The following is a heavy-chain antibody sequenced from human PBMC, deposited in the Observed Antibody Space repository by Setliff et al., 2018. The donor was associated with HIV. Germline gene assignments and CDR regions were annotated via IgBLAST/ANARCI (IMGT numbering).Heavy chain of an antibody. Sequence: SETLSLTCTVSGGSISSTSYYWGWIRQHPVKGLEWIGYIYSSGTKYYNPSLKSRLAISLDTSKNQFSLNLKSVTAADAAVYYCARGFCSGGFCHPNFYHYMDVWGKGTTVTVSS. CDR3: ARGFCSGGFCHPNFYHYMDV. J-gene: IGHJ6*03. CDR1: GGSISSTSYY. V-gene: IGHV4-31*03. D-gene: IGHD2-15*01. CDR2: IYSSGTK.